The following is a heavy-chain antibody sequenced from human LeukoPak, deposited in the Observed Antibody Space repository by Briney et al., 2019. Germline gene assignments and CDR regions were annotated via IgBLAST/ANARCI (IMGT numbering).Heavy chain of an antibody. V-gene: IGHV1-69*05. CDR3: ARGPKGDAFDI. J-gene: IGHJ3*02. CDR2: IIPIFGTS. Sequence: WMVMIIPIFGTSNYAQKFQGRVTITTDESTSTAYMELSSLRSEDTAVYYCARGPKGDAFDIWGQGTMVTVSS.